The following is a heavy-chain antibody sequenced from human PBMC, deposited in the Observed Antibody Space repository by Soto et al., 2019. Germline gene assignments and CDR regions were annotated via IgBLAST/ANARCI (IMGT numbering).Heavy chain of an antibody. CDR1: GFTFSSYA. D-gene: IGHD6-19*01. CDR2: ISGSGGST. CDR3: AKERIAVAGYFDY. J-gene: IGHJ4*02. Sequence: EVQLLESGGGLVQPGGSLRLSCAASGFTFSSYAMSWVRQAPGKGLEWVSAISGSGGSTYYADYVKGRFTISRDNSKNTLYMQMNSLRAEDTAVYYGAKERIAVAGYFDYWGQGTLVTVSS. V-gene: IGHV3-23*01.